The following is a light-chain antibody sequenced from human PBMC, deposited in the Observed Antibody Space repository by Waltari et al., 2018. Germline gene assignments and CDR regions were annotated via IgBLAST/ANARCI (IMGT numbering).Light chain of an antibody. CDR3: QSYDSGLRAWV. Sequence: QSELTQPPSVSGAPGPRVTISCTGSSSNTGAGYDVNWYQQLPGTAPKLLFYGNSNRPSGVPDRFSGSKSGTSASLVITGLQAEDEADYYCQSYDSGLRAWVFGGGTKLTVL. J-gene: IGLJ3*02. V-gene: IGLV1-40*01. CDR2: GNS. CDR1: SSNTGAGYD.